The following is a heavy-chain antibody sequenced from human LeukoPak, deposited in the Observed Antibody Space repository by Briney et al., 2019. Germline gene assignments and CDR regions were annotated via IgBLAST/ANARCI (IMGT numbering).Heavy chain of an antibody. V-gene: IGHV4-4*02. Sequence: PSGTLSLTCAVSGGSISSNNWWSWVRQPPGKGLEWIGEIYHSGSTNYNPSLKSRVTISIDTSKNQFSLKLSSVTAADTAVYYCARPAAGTDFWYFDLWGRGTLVTVSS. CDR1: GGSISSNNW. J-gene: IGHJ2*01. CDR2: IYHSGST. D-gene: IGHD6-13*01. CDR3: ARPAAGTDFWYFDL.